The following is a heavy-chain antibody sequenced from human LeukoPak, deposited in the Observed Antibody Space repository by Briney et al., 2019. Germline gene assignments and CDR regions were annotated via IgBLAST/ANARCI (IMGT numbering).Heavy chain of an antibody. J-gene: IGHJ4*02. CDR1: GGSISSGSYY. D-gene: IGHD3-22*01. Sequence: SETLSLTCTVSGGSISSGSYYWSWIRQPAGKGLEWIGRIYTSGSTNYNPSLKSRVTMSVDTSKNQFSLKLSSVTAADTAVYYCARGSPPRRNYDSSGYYSYYFDYWGQGTLVTVSS. CDR2: IYTSGST. V-gene: IGHV4-61*02. CDR3: ARGSPPRRNYDSSGYYSYYFDY.